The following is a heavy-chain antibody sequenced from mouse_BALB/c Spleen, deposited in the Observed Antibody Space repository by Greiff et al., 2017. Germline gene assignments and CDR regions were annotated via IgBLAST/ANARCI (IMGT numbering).Heavy chain of an antibody. D-gene: IGHD1-1*01. CDR1: GYTFTSYY. J-gene: IGHJ4*01. Sequence: VQLQQPGAELVKPGASVKLSCKASGYTFTSYYMYWVKQRPGQGLEWIGGINPSNGGTNYNEKFKSKATLTVDKSSSTAYMQLSSLTSEDSAVYYCTRGTVVATYCYAMDYWGQGTSVTVSS. CDR2: INPSNGGT. CDR3: TRGTVVATYCYAMDY. V-gene: IGHV1S81*02.